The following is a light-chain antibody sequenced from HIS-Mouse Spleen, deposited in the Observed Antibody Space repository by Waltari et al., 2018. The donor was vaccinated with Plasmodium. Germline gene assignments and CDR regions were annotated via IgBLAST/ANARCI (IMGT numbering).Light chain of an antibody. Sequence: DIVMTQSPDSLAVSLGERAPINCKPSQRVLYSSNNKNYLAWYQQKPGQPPKLLIYWASTRESGVPDRFSGSGSGTDFTLTISSLQAEDVAVYYCQQYYSTPWTFGQGTKVEIK. J-gene: IGKJ1*01. V-gene: IGKV4-1*01. CDR2: WAS. CDR3: QQYYSTPWT. CDR1: QRVLYSSNNKNY.